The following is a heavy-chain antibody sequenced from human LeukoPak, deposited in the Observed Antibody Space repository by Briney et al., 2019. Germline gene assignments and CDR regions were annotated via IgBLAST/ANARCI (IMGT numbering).Heavy chain of an antibody. J-gene: IGHJ4*01. Sequence: GGSLRLSCAASGFTFSSYWMSWVRQAPGKGLEWVANIKQDGSEKYYVDSVKGRFTISRDNAKNSLYLQMSSLRAEDTAVYYCARDGTAAGLYFDLWGQGTPVTVSS. D-gene: IGHD6-13*01. CDR1: GFTFSSYW. CDR2: IKQDGSEK. V-gene: IGHV3-7*01. CDR3: ARDGTAAGLYFDL.